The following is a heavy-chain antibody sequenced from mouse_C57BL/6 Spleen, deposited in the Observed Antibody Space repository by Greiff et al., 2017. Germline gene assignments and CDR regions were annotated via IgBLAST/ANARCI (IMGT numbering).Heavy chain of an antibody. CDR2: IHPNSGST. D-gene: IGHD1-1*01. CDR1: GYTFTSYW. Sequence: QVQLQQPGAELVKPGASVKLSCKASGYTFTSYWMHWVKQRPGQGLEWIGMIHPNSGSTNYNEKFKSKATLTVDKSSSTAYMHLSSLTAEDAAVYYGGRYSGSSYDFDDWGQGTTLTVSS. J-gene: IGHJ2*01. CDR3: GRYSGSSYDFDD. V-gene: IGHV1-64*01.